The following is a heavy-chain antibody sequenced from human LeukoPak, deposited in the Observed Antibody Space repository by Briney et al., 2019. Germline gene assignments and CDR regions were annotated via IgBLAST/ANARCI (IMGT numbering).Heavy chain of an antibody. CDR1: GFTFSSNY. Sequence: GGSLRLSCAASGFTFSSNYMGWVRQAPGKGLKWVSVIYSGGNTYYAVSVKGRFTISRDNSRNTMDLQMNSLRAEDTAVYYCARCDSSSCYGIDFWGQGTLVTVSS. D-gene: IGHD6-13*01. V-gene: IGHV3-53*01. CDR3: ARCDSSSCYGIDF. CDR2: IYSGGNT. J-gene: IGHJ4*02.